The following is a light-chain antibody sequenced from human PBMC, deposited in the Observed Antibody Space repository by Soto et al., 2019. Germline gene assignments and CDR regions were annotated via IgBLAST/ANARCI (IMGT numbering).Light chain of an antibody. CDR2: DVS. J-gene: IGKJ5*01. Sequence: AIQLTQSPSSLSASVGDIVTITCRASQDIRGALAWYHQKPGKLPNLLIFDVSSLQSGVPSRFRGSGSGPDFTLTISTLQNEDFATYYCQQFNTYPITFGQGTRLPIK. V-gene: IGKV1-13*02. CDR1: QDIRGA. CDR3: QQFNTYPIT.